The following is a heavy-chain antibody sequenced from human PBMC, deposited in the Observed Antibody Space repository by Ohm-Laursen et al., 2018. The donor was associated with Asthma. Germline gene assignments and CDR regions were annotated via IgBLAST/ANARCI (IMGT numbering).Heavy chain of an antibody. V-gene: IGHV6-1*01. CDR3: ARLVGSSWFDS. CDR1: GDSVSSNSAA. J-gene: IGHJ5*01. CDR2: TYYRSKWNN. Sequence: QTLSLTCAISGDSVSSNSAAWTWIRQSPSRGLEWLGRTYYRSKWNNDYAPSLKSRIVINPDTSKNHFSLQLNSVTPEDTAVYYCARLVGSSWFDSWGQGTLVTVSS. D-gene: IGHD1-26*01.